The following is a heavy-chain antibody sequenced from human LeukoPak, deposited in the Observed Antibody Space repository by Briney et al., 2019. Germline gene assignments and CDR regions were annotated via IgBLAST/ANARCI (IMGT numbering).Heavy chain of an antibody. CDR3: ARGWKAHVDV. V-gene: IGHV4-31*03. CDR1: GGSISSGGYY. Sequence: PSETLSLTCTVSGGSISSGGYYWSWIRQHPGKGLEWIGYIYYSGSTYYNPSLKSRVSISVDTSKNQFSLKLSSVTAADTAVYFCARGWKAHVDVWGQGTTVTVSS. D-gene: IGHD1-1*01. CDR2: IYYSGST. J-gene: IGHJ6*02.